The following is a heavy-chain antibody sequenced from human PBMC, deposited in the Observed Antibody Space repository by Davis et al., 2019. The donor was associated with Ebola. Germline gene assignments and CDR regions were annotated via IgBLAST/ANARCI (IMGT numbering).Heavy chain of an antibody. J-gene: IGHJ4*02. CDR3: ARVSPPIRAYYFDSSAYHLFDY. V-gene: IGHV4-34*01. CDR1: GGSFSGYY. Sequence: MPSETLSLTCAVYGGSFSGYYWSWIRQPPGKGLEWIGEINHSGSTNYNPSLKSRVTISVDTSKNQFSLKLSSVTAADTAVYYCARVSPPIRAYYFDSSAYHLFDYWGQGTLVTVSS. D-gene: IGHD3-22*01. CDR2: INHSGST.